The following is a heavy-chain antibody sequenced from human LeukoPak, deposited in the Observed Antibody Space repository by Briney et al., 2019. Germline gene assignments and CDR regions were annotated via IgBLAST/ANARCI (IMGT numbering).Heavy chain of an antibody. CDR1: GYSFTSYW. J-gene: IGHJ4*02. CDR3: ARRYCSSTSCPLDY. CDR2: IYPGDSDT. Sequence: GESLQISCQGSGYSFTSYWIGWVRQMPGKGLEWMGIIYPGDSDTRYSPSFQGQVTISADKSISTAYLQWSSLKASDTAMYYCARRYCSSTSCPLDYWGQGTLVTVSS. V-gene: IGHV5-51*01. D-gene: IGHD2-2*01.